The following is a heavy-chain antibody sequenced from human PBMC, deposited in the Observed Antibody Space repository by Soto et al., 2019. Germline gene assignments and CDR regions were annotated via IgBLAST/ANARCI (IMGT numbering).Heavy chain of an antibody. V-gene: IGHV4-39*01. J-gene: IGHJ6*02. D-gene: IGHD3-22*01. Sequence: PSETLSLTCTVSGGSISSNFYYWGWIRQPPGKGLQWIGNIYYRGSTNYNPSLKSRVTISVDTSKNQFSLKLSSVTAADTAVYYCARRLYYDSSGFEGGGMDVWGQGTTVTVSS. CDR1: GGSISSNFYY. CDR3: ARRLYYDSSGFEGGGMDV. CDR2: IYYRGST.